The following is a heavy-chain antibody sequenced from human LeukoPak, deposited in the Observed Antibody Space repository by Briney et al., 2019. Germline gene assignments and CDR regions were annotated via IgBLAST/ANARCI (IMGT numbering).Heavy chain of an antibody. Sequence: GGSLTLSCAASGFTFSSYEMNWVRQAPGKGLEWVSHISGSGDSIYYADSVKGRFTISRDNAKNLLYLQMNSLRAEDTAVYYCARDWATTWYGEYFDYWGQGTLVTVSS. CDR2: ISGSGDSI. CDR3: ARDWATTWYGEYFDY. CDR1: GFTFSSYE. D-gene: IGHD3-10*01. V-gene: IGHV3-48*03. J-gene: IGHJ4*02.